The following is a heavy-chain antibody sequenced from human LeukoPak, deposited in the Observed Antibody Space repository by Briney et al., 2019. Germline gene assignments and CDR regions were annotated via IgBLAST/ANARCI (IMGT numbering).Heavy chain of an antibody. CDR3: ARAEGMDV. CDR2: IFYGGT. Sequence: SETLSLTCIVSGGSISSGGYYWSWIRQHPGKGLEWIGYIFYGGTSYNPSLKSRVTISVDTSKNQFSLKLNSVTAADTAVYYCARAEGMDVWGQGTTITVSS. V-gene: IGHV4-31*03. CDR1: GGSISSGGYY. J-gene: IGHJ6*02.